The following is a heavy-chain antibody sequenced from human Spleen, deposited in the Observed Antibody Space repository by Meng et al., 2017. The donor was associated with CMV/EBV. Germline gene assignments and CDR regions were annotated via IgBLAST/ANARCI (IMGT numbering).Heavy chain of an antibody. V-gene: IGHV4-34*01. J-gene: IGHJ4*02. D-gene: IGHD2-2*01. CDR3: SRVPRYPLRKMGYFDS. Sequence: SETLSLTCAVYGGSFSRYFWSWIRQSPGKGLEWIAEIDQSGITNYNPSLESRVSISVDMSKNQSSLKLTSVTAADTAVYFCSRVPRYPLRKMGYFDSWGQGTVVTVSS. CDR2: IDQSGIT. CDR1: GGSFSRYF.